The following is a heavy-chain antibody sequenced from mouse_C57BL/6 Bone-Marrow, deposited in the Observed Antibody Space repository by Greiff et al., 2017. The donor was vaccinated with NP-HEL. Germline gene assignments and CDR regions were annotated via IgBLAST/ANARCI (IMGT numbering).Heavy chain of an antibody. D-gene: IGHD1-2*01. V-gene: IGHV3-8*01. J-gene: IGHJ2*01. CDR2: ISYSGST. Sequence: VQLKQSGPGLAKPSQTLSLTCSVTGYSFTSAYWNWFRKFPGNKLEYMGYISYSGSTYYNPSLKSRISKTRSTAKNQYYRQLNSVTTEDTATYYWARGDGGSLDYWGQGTTLTVSS. CDR1: GYSFTSAY. CDR3: ARGDGGSLDY.